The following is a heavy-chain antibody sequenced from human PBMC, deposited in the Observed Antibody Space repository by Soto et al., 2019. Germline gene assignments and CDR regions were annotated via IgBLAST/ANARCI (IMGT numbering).Heavy chain of an antibody. V-gene: IGHV5-51*01. CDR3: ARPFDTSGWYDH. J-gene: IGHJ5*02. CDR1: GYSFTSYW. Sequence: GESLNISCKGSGYSFTSYWIAWVRQMPGKGLECMGIIYPGDSDTRYSPSFQGQVTISADKSINTAYLQWSSLKASDSAIYYCARPFDTSGWYDHWGQGTLVTVS. D-gene: IGHD6-19*01. CDR2: IYPGDSDT.